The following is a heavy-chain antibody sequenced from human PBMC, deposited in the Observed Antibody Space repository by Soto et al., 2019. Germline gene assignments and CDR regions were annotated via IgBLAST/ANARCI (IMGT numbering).Heavy chain of an antibody. CDR2: TYYRSKWYN. CDR3: ARFRIVSGSSPYGMDV. CDR1: GDSVSSNSAA. Sequence: PSQTLSLTCAISGDSVSSNSAAWKWIRQSPSRGLEWLGRTYYRSKWYNDYAVSVKSRITINPDTSKNQFSLQLNSVTPEDTAVYYCARFRIVSGSSPYGMDVWGQGTTVTVSS. D-gene: IGHD6-13*01. J-gene: IGHJ6*02. V-gene: IGHV6-1*01.